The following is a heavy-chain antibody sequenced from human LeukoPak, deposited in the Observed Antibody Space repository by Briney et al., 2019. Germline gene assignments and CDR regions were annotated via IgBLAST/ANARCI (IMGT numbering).Heavy chain of an antibody. V-gene: IGHV4-4*02. Sequence: TSETLSLTCAVSGGSISSSNWWSWVRQPPGKGLEWIGEIYHSGSTNYNPSLKSRLNISVDKSKNQFSLKVTSVTAADTAVYYCARVGGYCTSTSCSNSYYYYGMDVWGQGTTVTVSS. CDR2: IYHSGST. CDR3: ARVGGYCTSTSCSNSYYYYGMDV. J-gene: IGHJ6*02. D-gene: IGHD2-2*01. CDR1: GGSISSSNW.